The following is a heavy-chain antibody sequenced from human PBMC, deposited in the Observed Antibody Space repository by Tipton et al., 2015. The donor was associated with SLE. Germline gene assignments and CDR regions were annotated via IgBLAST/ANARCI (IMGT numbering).Heavy chain of an antibody. D-gene: IGHD3-3*01. CDR3: ARESLYYDFWSGFYSY. Sequence: SLRLSCAASGFTFSTYWMHWVRQAPGKGLVWVSRINSDGSSTSYADSVKGRFTISRDNAKNTVYLQMNSLRVEDTAVYYCARESLYYDFWSGFYSYWGQGVLVTVSS. V-gene: IGHV3-74*01. CDR1: GFTFSTYW. J-gene: IGHJ4*02. CDR2: INSDGSST.